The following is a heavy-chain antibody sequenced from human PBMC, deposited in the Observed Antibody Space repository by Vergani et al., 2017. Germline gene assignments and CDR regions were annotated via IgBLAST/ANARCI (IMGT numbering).Heavy chain of an antibody. J-gene: IGHJ6*02. CDR2: VDPEDGET. Sequence: EVQLVQSGAEVKKPGATMKISCKVSGDTFTDHYMHWGKQAPGKGLEWMGLVDPEDGETIYAEKFKGRVTIAADTSTDTAHLELSSLRSEDTAVYYCATPQTVTTGGMEVWGQGTTVIVSS. CDR3: ATPQTVTTGGMEV. D-gene: IGHD4-17*01. CDR1: GDTFTDHY. V-gene: IGHV1-69-2*01.